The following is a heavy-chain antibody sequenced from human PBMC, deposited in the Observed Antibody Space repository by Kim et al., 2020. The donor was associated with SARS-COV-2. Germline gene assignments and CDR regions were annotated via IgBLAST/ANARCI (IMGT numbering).Heavy chain of an antibody. J-gene: IGHJ6*02. CDR1: GFTFSSYW. CDR2: IKQDGSEK. CDR3: ARMVRGVKYYYGMDV. V-gene: IGHV3-7*03. D-gene: IGHD3-10*01. Sequence: GGSLRLSCAASGFTFSSYWMSWVRQAPGKGLEWVANIKQDGSEKYYVDSVKGRFTISRDNAKNSLYLQMNSLRAEDTAVYYCARMVRGVKYYYGMDVWGQGTTVTVSS.